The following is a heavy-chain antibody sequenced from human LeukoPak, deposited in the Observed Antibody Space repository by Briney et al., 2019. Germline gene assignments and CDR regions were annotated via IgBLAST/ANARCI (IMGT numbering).Heavy chain of an antibody. J-gene: IGHJ6*02. D-gene: IGHD2-21*02. V-gene: IGHV3-21*01. Sequence: GGSLRLSCAASGFTFSSYSMNWVRQAPGKGLEWVSSISSSSYIYYADSVKGRFTISRDNAKNSLYLQMNSLRAEDTAVYYCAREGAATAILAYYYYGMDVWGQGTTVTVSS. CDR3: AREGAATAILAYYYYGMDV. CDR2: ISSSSYI. CDR1: GFTFSSYS.